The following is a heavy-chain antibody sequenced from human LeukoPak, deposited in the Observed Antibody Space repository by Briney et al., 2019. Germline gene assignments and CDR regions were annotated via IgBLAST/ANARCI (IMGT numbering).Heavy chain of an antibody. CDR1: GFTLSSYA. Sequence: PGGSLRLSCAASGFTLSSYAMSWVRQAPGKGLEWVSAISGSGGSTYYADSVKGRFTISRDNSKNTLYLQMNSLRAEDTAVYYCAKQSGLKGPYDILTGYLYYFDYWGQGTLVTVSS. V-gene: IGHV3-23*01. D-gene: IGHD3-9*01. J-gene: IGHJ4*02. CDR2: ISGSGGST. CDR3: AKQSGLKGPYDILTGYLYYFDY.